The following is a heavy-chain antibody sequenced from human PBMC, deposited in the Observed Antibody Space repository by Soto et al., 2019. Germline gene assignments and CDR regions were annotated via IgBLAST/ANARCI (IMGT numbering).Heavy chain of an antibody. D-gene: IGHD3-3*01. CDR3: ARAHWDPIFGVISFDY. CDR1: GGSFSGYY. CDR2: INHSGDT. Sequence: SETLSLTCAVYGGSFSGYYWSWIRQPPGKGPEYIGEINHSGDTNYNPSLKSRVTISVDTSKNQFSLKLSSVTAADTAVYYCARAHWDPIFGVISFDYWSKGTLVTVSS. J-gene: IGHJ4*02. V-gene: IGHV4-34*01.